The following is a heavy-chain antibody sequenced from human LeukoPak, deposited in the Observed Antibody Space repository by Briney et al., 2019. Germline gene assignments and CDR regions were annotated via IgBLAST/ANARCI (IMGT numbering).Heavy chain of an antibody. V-gene: IGHV4-34*01. Sequence: SETLSLTCAVYGGSFNGYYWSWIRQTPGKGLDWIGEISHSASTHYNPSLESRVTLSVDTSKNQFSLNLTSVTAADTAMYYCARGRGWPNYYYYYYMDVWGKGTTVTVSS. J-gene: IGHJ6*03. CDR3: ARGRGWPNYYYYYYMDV. CDR1: GGSFNGYY. CDR2: ISHSAST. D-gene: IGHD2-15*01.